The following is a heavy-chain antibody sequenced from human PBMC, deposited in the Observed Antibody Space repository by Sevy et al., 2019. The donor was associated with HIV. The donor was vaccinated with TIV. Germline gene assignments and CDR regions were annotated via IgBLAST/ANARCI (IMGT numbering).Heavy chain of an antibody. CDR1: GFTFSTYW. CDR2: INTDGSST. J-gene: IGHJ3*02. D-gene: IGHD2-2*02. Sequence: GGSLRLSCAASGFTFSTYWMHWVRQAPGKGLVWVSRINTDGSSTTYSDSVKGRFTISRDNAKNTLYLQMNSLRAEDTAVYYCARMRYCSSTSCYTYYGADAIDIWGQGTMVTVSS. CDR3: ARMRYCSSTSCYTYYGADAIDI. V-gene: IGHV3-74*01.